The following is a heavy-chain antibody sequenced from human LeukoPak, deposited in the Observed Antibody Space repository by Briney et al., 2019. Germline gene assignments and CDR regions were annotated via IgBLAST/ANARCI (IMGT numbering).Heavy chain of an antibody. Sequence: PGGSLRLSCAASGFTFSNAWMSWVRQAPGKGLEWVGRIKSKTDGGTTDYAAPVKGRFTISRDDSKNTLYLQMNSLKTEDTAVYYCTTTFPMGGYFDWLPNDYWGQGTLVTVSS. CDR3: TTTFPMGGYFDWLPNDY. CDR1: GFTFSNAW. V-gene: IGHV3-15*01. CDR2: IKSKTDGGTT. J-gene: IGHJ4*02. D-gene: IGHD3-9*01.